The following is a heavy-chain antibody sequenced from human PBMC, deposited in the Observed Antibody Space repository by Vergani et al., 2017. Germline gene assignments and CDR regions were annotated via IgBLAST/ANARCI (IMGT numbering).Heavy chain of an antibody. CDR1: GFTFSSYS. CDR2: ISSSSSYI. D-gene: IGHD4-17*01. Sequence: VQLVESGGGVVQPGRSLRLSCAASGFTFSSYSMNWVRQAPGKGLEWVSSISSSSSYIYYADAVKGRFTISRDNAKNSLYLQMNTLRAEDTAVCYCARHYGDYRVSTVEYWGQGTLVTVSS. CDR3: ARHYGDYRVSTVEY. J-gene: IGHJ4*02. V-gene: IGHV3-21*01.